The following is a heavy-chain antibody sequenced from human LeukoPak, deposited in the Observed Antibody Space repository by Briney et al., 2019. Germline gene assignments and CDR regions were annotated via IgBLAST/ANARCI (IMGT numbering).Heavy chain of an antibody. CDR3: AGMATHDKGLDY. CDR1: GGSISGYY. D-gene: IGHD5-24*01. CDR2: IFYNGGT. Sequence: SETLSLTCTVSGGSISGYYWSWIRQPPGKGLEWIGYIFYNGGTYYNPSLKSRVTISVDRSKNQFSLKLSSVTAADTAVYYCAGMATHDKGLDYWGQGTLVTVSS. J-gene: IGHJ4*02. V-gene: IGHV4-59*12.